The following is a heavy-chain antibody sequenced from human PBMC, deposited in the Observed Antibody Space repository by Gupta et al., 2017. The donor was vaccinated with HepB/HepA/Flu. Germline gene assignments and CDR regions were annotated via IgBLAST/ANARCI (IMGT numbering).Heavy chain of an antibody. V-gene: IGHV3-66*01. CDR2: IYSGGSS. J-gene: IGHJ3*02. Sequence: EVQLVASGGGLVQPGGSLRLSCPASGFIVSSVYMSWFRQAPGKGLECVSVIYSGGSSYYTDSVKGRFTISRDNSKNMLYLQMKSLRAGDTAVYYCARGVFWSNYYHPDAFDIWGQGTMVTVSS. CDR1: GFIVSSVY. D-gene: IGHD3-3*01. CDR3: ARGVFWSNYYHPDAFDI.